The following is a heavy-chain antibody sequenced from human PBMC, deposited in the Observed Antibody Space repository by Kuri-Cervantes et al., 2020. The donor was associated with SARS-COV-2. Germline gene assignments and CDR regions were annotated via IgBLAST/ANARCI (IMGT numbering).Heavy chain of an antibody. J-gene: IGHJ6*02. Sequence: SQTLSLTCAVYGGSFSGYYWSWIRQPPGKGLEWIGEINHSGSTNYNPALKSRVTISVDTSKNQLSLKLSSVTAADTAVYYCARDSSGYYYYGMDVWGQGTTVTVSS. CDR2: INHSGST. V-gene: IGHV4-34*01. D-gene: IGHD3-3*01. CDR3: ARDSSGYYYYGMDV. CDR1: GGSFSGYY.